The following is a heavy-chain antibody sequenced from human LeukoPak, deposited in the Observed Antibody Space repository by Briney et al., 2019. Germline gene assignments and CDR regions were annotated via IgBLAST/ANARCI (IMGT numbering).Heavy chain of an antibody. D-gene: IGHD2-2*01. V-gene: IGHV4-59*13. J-gene: IGHJ4*02. CDR1: GGSISSYY. CDR2: IYYSGST. Sequence: SETLSLTCTVSGGSISSYYWSWIRQPPGKGLEWIGYIYYSGSTNYNPSLKSRVTISVDTFKNQFSLKLSSVTAADTAVYYCARLGYCSSTSCFDYWGQGTLVTVSS. CDR3: ARLGYCSSTSCFDY.